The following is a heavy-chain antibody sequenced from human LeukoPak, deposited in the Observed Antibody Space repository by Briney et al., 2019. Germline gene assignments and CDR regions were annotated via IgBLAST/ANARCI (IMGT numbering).Heavy chain of an antibody. CDR3: ARVGRRYYDYVWGCYSRTDDY. CDR2: MNPNSGNT. V-gene: IGHV1-8*01. D-gene: IGHD3-16*01. J-gene: IGHJ4*02. CDR1: GYTFTSYD. Sequence: ASVKVSCKASGYTFTSYDINWVRQATGQGLEWMGWMNPNSGNTGYAQKFQGRVTMTRNTSISTAYMELSSLRSEDTAVYYCARVGRRYYDYVWGCYSRTDDYWGQGTLVTVSS.